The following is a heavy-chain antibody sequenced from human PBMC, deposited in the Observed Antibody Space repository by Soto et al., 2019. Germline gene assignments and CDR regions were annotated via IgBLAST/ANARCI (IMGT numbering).Heavy chain of an antibody. V-gene: IGHV5-51*01. CDR1: GYSFTSYW. Sequence: GESLKISCKGFGYSFTSYWIGWVRQMPGKGLEWMGIIYPGDSDTRYSPSFQGQVTISADKSISTAYLQWSSLKASDTAMYYCARHLGYCSSTSCYYRDYYYYGMDVWGQGTTVTGSS. CDR2: IYPGDSDT. D-gene: IGHD2-2*01. J-gene: IGHJ6*02. CDR3: ARHLGYCSSTSCYYRDYYYYGMDV.